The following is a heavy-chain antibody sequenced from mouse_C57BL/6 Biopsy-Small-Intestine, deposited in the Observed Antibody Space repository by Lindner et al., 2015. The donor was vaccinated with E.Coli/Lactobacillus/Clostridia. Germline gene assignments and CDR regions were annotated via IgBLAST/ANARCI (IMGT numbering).Heavy chain of an antibody. J-gene: IGHJ4*01. CDR1: GYPFTSFG. V-gene: IGHV1-81*01. Sequence: QLQESGTELARPGASVKLSCKASGYPFTSFGISWVKQRTGQGLEWIGEIYPRSGHTYYNEKFKGKATLTEDKSSSTAYMELRSLTSEDSAVYFCARTTTVVGGGAMDYWGQGTSVTVSS. CDR3: ARTTTVVGGGAMDY. D-gene: IGHD1-1*01. CDR2: IYPRSGHT.